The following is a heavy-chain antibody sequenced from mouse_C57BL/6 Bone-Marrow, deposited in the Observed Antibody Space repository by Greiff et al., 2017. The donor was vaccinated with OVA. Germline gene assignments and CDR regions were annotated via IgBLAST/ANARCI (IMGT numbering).Heavy chain of an antibody. Sequence: VQLQQPGAELVMPGASVKLSCKASGYTFTSYWMHWVKQRPGQGLEWIGEIDPSDSYTNYNQKFKGKSTLTVDKSSSTAYMQLSSLTSEDSAVYYCALDSSGYVAWFAYWGQGTLVTVSA. CDR1: GYTFTSYW. V-gene: IGHV1-69*01. CDR2: IDPSDSYT. J-gene: IGHJ3*01. CDR3: ALDSSGYVAWFAY. D-gene: IGHD3-2*02.